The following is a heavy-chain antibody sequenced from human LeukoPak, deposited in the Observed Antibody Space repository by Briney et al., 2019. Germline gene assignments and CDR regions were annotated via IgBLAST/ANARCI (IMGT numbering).Heavy chain of an antibody. CDR2: ISGSGGST. CDR3: ANRLSRGLYDAFDV. D-gene: IGHD3-10*01. J-gene: IGHJ3*01. V-gene: IGHV3-23*01. CDR1: GXTFSNAW. Sequence: GGSLRLSCAASGXTFSNAWVSWVRQAPGKGLEWVSTISGSGGSTYYVDSVKGRFTISRDNSKNTLYLQMISLRAEDTAVYYCANRLSRGLYDAFDVWGQGTMVTVSS.